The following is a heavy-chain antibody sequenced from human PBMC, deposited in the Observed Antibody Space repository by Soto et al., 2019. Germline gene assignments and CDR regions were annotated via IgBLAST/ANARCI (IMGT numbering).Heavy chain of an antibody. CDR2: INHSGST. CDR3: ARGGYTYGLRWFDP. CDR1: GGSFTGYY. D-gene: IGHD5-18*01. Sequence: QVQLQQWGAGLLKPSETLSLTCAVYGGSFTGYYWSLIRQPPGKGLEWIGEINHSGSTNYNPSLNSRVTISVDTSKNQFFVKLSSVTAADTAVYYCARGGYTYGLRWFDPWGQGTLVTVSS. V-gene: IGHV4-34*01. J-gene: IGHJ5*02.